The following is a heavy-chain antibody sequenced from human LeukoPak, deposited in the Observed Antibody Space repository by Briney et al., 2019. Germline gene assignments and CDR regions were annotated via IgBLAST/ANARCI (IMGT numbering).Heavy chain of an antibody. CDR3: AADKKLGDFDY. J-gene: IGHJ4*02. Sequence: ASVKVSCKASGYTFTDYYMHWVRQAPGQGLEWMGRINPNSGGTNYAQKFHGRVTMTRDTSINTAYTELSRLRSDDTAVYYCAADKKLGDFDYWGQGTLVTVSS. V-gene: IGHV1-2*06. CDR1: GYTFTDYY. D-gene: IGHD7-27*01. CDR2: INPNSGGT.